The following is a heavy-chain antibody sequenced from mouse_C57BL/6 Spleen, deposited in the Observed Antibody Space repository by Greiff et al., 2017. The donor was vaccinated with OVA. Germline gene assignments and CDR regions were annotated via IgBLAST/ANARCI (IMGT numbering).Heavy chain of an antibody. Sequence: QVHVKQPGAELVRPGSSVKLSCKASGYTFTSYWMHWVKQRPIQGLEWIGNIDPSDSETHYNQKFKDKATLTVDKSSSTAYMQLSSLTSEDSAVYYCARGYGSSYWGQGTTLTVSS. CDR3: ARGYGSSY. D-gene: IGHD1-1*01. CDR2: IDPSDSET. J-gene: IGHJ2*01. CDR1: GYTFTSYW. V-gene: IGHV1-52*01.